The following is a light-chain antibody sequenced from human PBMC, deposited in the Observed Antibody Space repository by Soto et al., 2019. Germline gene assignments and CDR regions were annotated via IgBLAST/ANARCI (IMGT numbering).Light chain of an antibody. CDR3: EQSHSPPYT. V-gene: IGKV1-39*01. CDR1: QTISTS. J-gene: IGKJ2*01. Sequence: DIQMTQSPSSLSASVGDRVTITCRASQTISTSLSWYQHKPGKAPKLLIYAAPTLQGGVPSRCSGSGSGTDFARTISSVQHEDFATDCCEQSHSPPYTFGQGTKLDSK. CDR2: AAP.